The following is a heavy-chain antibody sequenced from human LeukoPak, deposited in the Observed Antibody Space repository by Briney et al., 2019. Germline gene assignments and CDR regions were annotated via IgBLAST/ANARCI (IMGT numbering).Heavy chain of an antibody. CDR1: GFTFSIYA. V-gene: IGHV3-23*01. CDR2: ISGSGGST. D-gene: IGHD2-21*02. CDR3: AKSRIVVVTPAYFDY. J-gene: IGHJ4*02. Sequence: GGSLRLSCAASGFTFSIYAMSWVRQAPGEGLEWVSAISGSGGSTYYADSVKGRFTISRDNSKNTLYLQMNSLRAEDTAVYYCAKSRIVVVTPAYFDYWGQGTLVTVSS.